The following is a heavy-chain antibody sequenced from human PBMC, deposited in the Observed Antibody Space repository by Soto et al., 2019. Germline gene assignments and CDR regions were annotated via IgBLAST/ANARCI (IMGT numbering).Heavy chain of an antibody. CDR3: ARDERYYYGSGSLNWLDP. D-gene: IGHD3-10*01. CDR2: MKEDGSEK. V-gene: IGHV3-7*04. J-gene: IGHJ5*02. CDR1: GFSFNRYW. Sequence: SLRLSCGASGFSFNRYWMSWVRQAPGKGLEWVANMKEDGSEKYYVDSVKGRFTISRDNAKNSLYLQMNSLRAEDTAVYYCARDERYYYGSGSLNWLDPWGQGTLVTVSS.